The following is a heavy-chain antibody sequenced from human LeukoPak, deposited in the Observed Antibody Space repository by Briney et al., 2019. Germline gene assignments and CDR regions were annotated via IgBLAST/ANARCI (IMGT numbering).Heavy chain of an antibody. CDR2: IYYSGST. CDR3: ARDIVVVPAATDYYYYMDV. Sequence: SETLSLTCTVSGGSISSYYWSWIRQPPGKGQEWIGYIYYSGSTNYNPSLKSRVTISVDTSKNQFSLKLSSVTAADTAVYYCARDIVVVPAATDYYYYMDVWGKGTTVTVSS. D-gene: IGHD2-2*01. CDR1: GGSISSYY. V-gene: IGHV4-59*01. J-gene: IGHJ6*03.